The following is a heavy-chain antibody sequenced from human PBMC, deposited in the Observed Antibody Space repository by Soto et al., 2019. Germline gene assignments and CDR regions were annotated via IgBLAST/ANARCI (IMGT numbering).Heavy chain of an antibody. Sequence: QVQLQESGPGLVKPSETLSLTCTVSGGSISRNYWSWIRQPPGKGLEWIGYIYYSGNTNYNPSLKSRVTMSVDTSKNQFSLKLSSVTAADTAVYYCARDAPSSSHFDYWGQGTLVTVSS. CDR2: IYYSGNT. D-gene: IGHD3-10*01. V-gene: IGHV4-59*01. J-gene: IGHJ4*02. CDR3: ARDAPSSSHFDY. CDR1: GGSISRNY.